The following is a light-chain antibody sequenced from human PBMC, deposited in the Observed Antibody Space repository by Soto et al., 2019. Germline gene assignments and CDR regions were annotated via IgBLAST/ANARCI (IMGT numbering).Light chain of an antibody. CDR2: AAI. Sequence: IQMTQYKSARSACVGDRFTIACRASQDLINYLNWYQQKEGQAPALLIYAAINLQSGVPSRFSGSGSGTDFTLTIGSLQPEDFATYYCRQSYDSASITFGQGTRLEIK. V-gene: IGKV1-39*01. CDR3: RQSYDSASIT. CDR1: QDLINY. J-gene: IGKJ5*01.